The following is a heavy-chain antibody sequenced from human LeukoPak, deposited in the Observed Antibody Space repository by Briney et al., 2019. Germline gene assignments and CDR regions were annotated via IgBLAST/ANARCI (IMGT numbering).Heavy chain of an antibody. V-gene: IGHV3-20*04. CDR1: GFTFSDYY. CDR3: ARMRSNSDSFDY. CDR2: INWNGRRT. Sequence: PGGSLRLSCAASGFTFSDYYMSWVRQAPGKGLEWVSSINWNGRRTDYIESVKGRFTISRDSAKNSLYLEMNSLRAEDTAVYYCARMRSNSDSFDYWGQGSLVTVSS. D-gene: IGHD2/OR15-2a*01. J-gene: IGHJ4*02.